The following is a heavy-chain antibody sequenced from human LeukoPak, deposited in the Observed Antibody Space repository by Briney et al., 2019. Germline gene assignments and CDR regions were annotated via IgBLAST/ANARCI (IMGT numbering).Heavy chain of an antibody. CDR1: GGSISSSTYY. D-gene: IGHD5-18*01. V-gene: IGHV4-39*01. CDR2: IYYSGST. J-gene: IGHJ4*02. Sequence: SETLSLTCTVSGGSISSSTYYWGWIRQPPGKGLEWIGSIYYSGSTYYNPSLKSRVTISVDTSKNQFSLKLTSVIAADTAVYYCARRGYGYGFYYFDYWGQGTLVTVSS. CDR3: ARRGYGYGFYYFDY.